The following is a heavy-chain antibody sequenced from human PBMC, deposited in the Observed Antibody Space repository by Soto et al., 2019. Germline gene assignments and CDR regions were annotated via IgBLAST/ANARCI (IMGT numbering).Heavy chain of an antibody. CDR1: GGSISSGGYY. Sequence: SETLSLTCTVSGGSISSGGYYWSWIRQHPGKGLEWIGYIYYSGSTYYNPSLKSRVTISVDTSKNQFSLKLSSVTAADTAVYYCAKDPTTYYDFWSGYWPKASFDYWGQGTLVTVSS. V-gene: IGHV4-31*03. CDR3: AKDPTTYYDFWSGYWPKASFDY. D-gene: IGHD3-3*01. CDR2: IYYSGST. J-gene: IGHJ4*02.